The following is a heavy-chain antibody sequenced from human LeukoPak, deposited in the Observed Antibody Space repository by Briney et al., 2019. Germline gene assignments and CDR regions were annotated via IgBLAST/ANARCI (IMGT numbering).Heavy chain of an antibody. CDR1: GFTFSSYS. CDR2: ISSSSSTI. Sequence: GGSLRLSCAASGFTFSSYSMNWVRQAPGKGLEWVSYISSSSSTIYYADSVKGRFTISRDNAKNSLYLQMNSLRAEDTAVYYCARDPISRELFIWFDPWGQGTLVTVSS. J-gene: IGHJ5*02. D-gene: IGHD3-10*01. CDR3: ARDPISRELFIWFDP. V-gene: IGHV3-48*04.